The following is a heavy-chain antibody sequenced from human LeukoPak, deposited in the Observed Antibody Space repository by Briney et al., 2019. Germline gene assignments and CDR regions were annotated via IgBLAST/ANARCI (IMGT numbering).Heavy chain of an antibody. V-gene: IGHV3-7*01. CDR1: GFTFSSYW. Sequence: GGSLRLSXAASGFTFSSYWMSWVRQAPGKGLEWVANIKQDGSEKYYVDSVKGRFTISRDNAKNSLYLQMNSLRAEDTAVYYCARETGYYGSGSYYKHWGQGTLVTVSS. D-gene: IGHD3-10*01. CDR2: IKQDGSEK. CDR3: ARETGYYGSGSYYKH. J-gene: IGHJ4*02.